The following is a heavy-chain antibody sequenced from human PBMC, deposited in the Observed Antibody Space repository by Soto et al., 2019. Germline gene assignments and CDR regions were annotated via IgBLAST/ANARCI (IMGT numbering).Heavy chain of an antibody. CDR3: ARSGDNYNRLDY. D-gene: IGHD1-1*01. CDR2: SSNSGTFS. Sequence: PGGSLRLSXEVSGFTFSDYYISWIRQAPGKGLEWISYSSNSGTFSRYADSVKGRFSISRDNTKNLLYLQMNSLRAEDTAVYYCARSGDNYNRLDYWGQGTTVTVSS. V-gene: IGHV3-11*06. CDR1: GFTFSDYY. J-gene: IGHJ4*02.